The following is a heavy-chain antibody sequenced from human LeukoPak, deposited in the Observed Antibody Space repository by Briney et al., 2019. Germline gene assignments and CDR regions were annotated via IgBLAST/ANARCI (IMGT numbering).Heavy chain of an antibody. CDR1: GYSISSGYY. Sequence: SETVSLTCTVSGYSISSGYYWGWIRQSPGKGLEWIGSIYNSGSTYYNPSLKSRVTISIDTSKDQFSLKLSSVTAADTAVYYCAREYRSSWYLNWFDPWGQGTLVTVSS. CDR2: IYNSGST. V-gene: IGHV4-38-2*02. J-gene: IGHJ5*02. D-gene: IGHD6-13*01. CDR3: AREYRSSWYLNWFDP.